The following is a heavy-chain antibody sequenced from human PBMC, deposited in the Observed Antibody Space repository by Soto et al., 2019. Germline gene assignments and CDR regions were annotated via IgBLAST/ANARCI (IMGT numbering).Heavy chain of an antibody. CDR1: GGSISSSSYY. CDR2: IYYSGST. V-gene: IGHV4-39*01. J-gene: IGHJ4*02. D-gene: IGHD3-9*01. CDR3: ARLEGLATISYYFDF. Sequence: PLEALSLTCTLSGGSISSSSYYWGWIRQTPGKGLEWIGSIYYSGSTYYNPSLKSRVTISVDTSKNQFSLKLNSVTAADSAVYFCARLEGLATISYYFDFWGPGALVTVSS.